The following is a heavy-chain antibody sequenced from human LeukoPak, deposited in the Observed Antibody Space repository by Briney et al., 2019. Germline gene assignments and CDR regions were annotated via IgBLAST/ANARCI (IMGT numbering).Heavy chain of an antibody. CDR3: ARDRNVFWPYTGESNWFDP. Sequence: ASVKVSCKASGYTFTGCYMHWVRQAPGQGREWMGWINPNSGGTNYAQKFQGRVTMTRDTSISTAYMELCRLRSDDTAVYYCARDRNVFWPYTGESNWFDPWGQGTLVTVSS. J-gene: IGHJ5*02. CDR1: GYTFTGCY. D-gene: IGHD3-16*01. CDR2: INPNSGGT. V-gene: IGHV1-2*02.